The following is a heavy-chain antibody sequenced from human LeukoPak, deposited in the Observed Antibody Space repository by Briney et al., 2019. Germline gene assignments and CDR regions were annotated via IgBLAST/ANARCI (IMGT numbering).Heavy chain of an antibody. Sequence: ASVKVSCKASGGTFSSYAISWVRQAPGQGLECMGGIIPMFGTANYAQRFQGRVTITADESTSTAYMELSSLRSEDTAVYYCARDRSGSYSYYYYYMDVWGKGTTVTVSS. J-gene: IGHJ6*03. V-gene: IGHV1-69*19. CDR3: ARDRSGSYSYYYYYMDV. CDR2: IIPMFGTA. CDR1: GGTFSSYA. D-gene: IGHD1-26*01.